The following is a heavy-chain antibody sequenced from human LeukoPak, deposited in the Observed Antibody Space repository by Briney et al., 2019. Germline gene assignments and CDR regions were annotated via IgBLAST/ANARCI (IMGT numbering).Heavy chain of an antibody. Sequence: PGGSLRLSCAASGFTFRSYAMSWVRQAPGKGLEWVSAISGSGGSTYYADSVEGRFTISRDNSKNTLYLQMNSLRAEDTAVYYCARGVVVIARPYYYMDVWGKGTTVTVSS. D-gene: IGHD2-21*01. CDR3: ARGVVVIARPYYYMDV. V-gene: IGHV3-23*01. CDR2: ISGSGGST. J-gene: IGHJ6*03. CDR1: GFTFRSYA.